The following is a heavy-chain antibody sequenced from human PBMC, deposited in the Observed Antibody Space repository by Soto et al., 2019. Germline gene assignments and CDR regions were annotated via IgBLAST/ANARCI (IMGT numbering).Heavy chain of an antibody. CDR1: GFTFSSYG. Sequence: GSLRLSCAASGFTFSSYGMHWVRQAPGKGLEWVAVISYDGSNKYYADSVKGRFTISRDNSKNTLYLQMNSLRAEDTAVYYCAKDRGFLIAVAGTIDYWGQGTLVTVSS. CDR2: ISYDGSNK. D-gene: IGHD6-19*01. J-gene: IGHJ4*02. CDR3: AKDRGFLIAVAGTIDY. V-gene: IGHV3-30*18.